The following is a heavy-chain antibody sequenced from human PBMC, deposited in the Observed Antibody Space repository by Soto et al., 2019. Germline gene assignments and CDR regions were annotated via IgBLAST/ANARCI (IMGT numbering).Heavy chain of an antibody. CDR2: IKEDGSEE. CDR1: GFAFTSYW. D-gene: IGHD6-13*01. V-gene: IGHV3-7*04. Sequence: GGSLRLACAASGFAFTSYWMSWVRQAPGKGLEWLAHIKEDGSEEYLVDSVKGRFTMSRDNAKNSVYLQMNSLRAEDTAVYYCARDGDSSSWYPFFDYWGQGTLVTVSS. CDR3: ARDGDSSSWYPFFDY. J-gene: IGHJ4*02.